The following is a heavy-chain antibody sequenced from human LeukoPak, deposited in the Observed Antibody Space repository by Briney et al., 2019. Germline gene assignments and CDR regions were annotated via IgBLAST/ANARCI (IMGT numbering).Heavy chain of an antibody. Sequence: ASVKVSCKASGYTFTGYYMHWVRQAPGQGLEWMGWINPNTGGTNYAQKFQGRVTMTRDTSISTAYMELRSLRSDDTAVYYCARDYYGDYVSYDYWGQGTLVTVSS. V-gene: IGHV1-2*02. J-gene: IGHJ4*02. D-gene: IGHD4-17*01. CDR2: INPNTGGT. CDR1: GYTFTGYY. CDR3: ARDYYGDYVSYDY.